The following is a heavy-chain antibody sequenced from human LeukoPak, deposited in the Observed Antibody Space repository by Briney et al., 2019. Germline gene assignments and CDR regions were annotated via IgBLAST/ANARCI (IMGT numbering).Heavy chain of an antibody. CDR1: GYRFTSYW. V-gene: IGHV5-51*01. CDR2: IYPGDSDT. Sequence: GESLKISFKGSGYRFTSYWIGWVRPMPGKGLEWMGIIYPGDSDTRYSPSFQGQVTISDDKSISTAYLQWSSLKASDTAMYYCARQKQNYDSQFDYWGQGTLVTVSS. D-gene: IGHD3-3*01. J-gene: IGHJ4*02. CDR3: ARQKQNYDSQFDY.